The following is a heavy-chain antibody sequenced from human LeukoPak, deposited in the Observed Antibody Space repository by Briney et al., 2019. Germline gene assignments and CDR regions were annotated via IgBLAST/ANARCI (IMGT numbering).Heavy chain of an antibody. V-gene: IGHV3-66*01. Sequence: GGSLRLSCAASGFTVSSNYMSWVRQAPGKGLEWVSVIYSGGSTYYADSVKGRFTISRDDSKNTLYLQMNSLRAEDTAVYYCARDQPYGMVRGVISDWGQGTLVTVSS. D-gene: IGHD3-10*01. J-gene: IGHJ4*02. CDR3: ARDQPYGMVRGVISD. CDR1: GFTVSSNY. CDR2: IYSGGST.